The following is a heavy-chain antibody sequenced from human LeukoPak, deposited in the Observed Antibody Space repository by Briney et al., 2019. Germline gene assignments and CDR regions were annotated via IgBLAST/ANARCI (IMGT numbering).Heavy chain of an antibody. CDR3: ARVGIAARRHYYYYYMDV. V-gene: IGHV4-59*11. Sequence: SETLSLTCTVSGGSISSHYWSWIRQPPGKGLEWIGYIYYSGSTNYNPSLKSRVTISVDTSKNQFSLKLSSVTAADTAVYYCARVGIAARRHYYYYYMDVWGKGTTVTVSS. D-gene: IGHD6-6*01. CDR1: GGSISSHY. J-gene: IGHJ6*03. CDR2: IYYSGST.